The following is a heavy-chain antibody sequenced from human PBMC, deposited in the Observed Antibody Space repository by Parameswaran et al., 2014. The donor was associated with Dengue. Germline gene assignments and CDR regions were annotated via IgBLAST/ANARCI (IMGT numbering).Heavy chain of an antibody. D-gene: IGHD3-22*01. Sequence: VRQAPGKGLDGVSYITSSSSDTNYADSVKGRFTMSRDNAKNSLYLQMNSLRAEDTAVYYCARHSSSYYDYFDFWGQGTLVTVSS. CDR3: ARHSSSYYDYFDF. V-gene: IGHV3-11*06. J-gene: IGHJ4*02. CDR2: ITSSSSDT.